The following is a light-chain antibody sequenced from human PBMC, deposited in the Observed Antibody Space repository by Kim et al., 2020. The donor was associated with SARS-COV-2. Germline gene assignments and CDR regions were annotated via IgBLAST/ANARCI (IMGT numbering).Light chain of an antibody. J-gene: IGLJ2*01. V-gene: IGLV3-1*01. CDR2: QDN. Sequence: SYELTQPPSVSVFPGQTATIACSGNKLGEKYASCYQQKPGQSPLVVIYQDNRRPSGIPERFSGSNSGNTATLTISGTQAEDEADYYCQAWDRGTVVFGGGTQLTVL. CDR1: KLGEKY. CDR3: QAWDRGTVV.